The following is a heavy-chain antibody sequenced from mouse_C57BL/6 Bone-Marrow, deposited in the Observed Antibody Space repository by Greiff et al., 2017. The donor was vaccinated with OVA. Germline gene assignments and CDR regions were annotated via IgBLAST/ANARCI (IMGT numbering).Heavy chain of an antibody. CDR3: AAAMDY. CDR2: ISSGGSYT. J-gene: IGHJ4*01. Sequence: EVQLVESGGDLVKPGGSLKLSCAASGFTFSSYGMSWVRQTPDKRLEWVATISSGGSYTYYPDSVKGRFTISRDNAKNTLYLQMSSLKSEDTAMYYCAAAMDYWGQGTSVTVSS. V-gene: IGHV5-6*01. CDR1: GFTFSSYG.